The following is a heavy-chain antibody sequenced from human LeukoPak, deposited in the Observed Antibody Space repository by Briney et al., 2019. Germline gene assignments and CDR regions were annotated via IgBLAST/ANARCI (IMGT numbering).Heavy chain of an antibody. V-gene: IGHV1-18*01. CDR1: GYTFSDSA. CDR3: VGDVGCSSDSCYSKNWFDP. D-gene: IGHD2-2*01. J-gene: IGHJ5*02. CDR2: ISMYNGNT. Sequence: ASVKVSCKASGYTFSDSAIIWVRQAPGQGLEWVGWISMYNGNTNNAENFQGRVTMTTDTSTNTAYMELRSLRSDDTAVYYCVGDVGCSSDSCYSKNWFDPWGQGTLVTVSS.